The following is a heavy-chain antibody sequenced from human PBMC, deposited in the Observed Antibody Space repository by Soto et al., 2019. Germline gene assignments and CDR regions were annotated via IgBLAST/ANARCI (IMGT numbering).Heavy chain of an antibody. Sequence: QVQLQESGPGLVKPSDTLSLTCAVSGYSISSSNWWGWIRQPPGKGLEWIGYIYYRGSTDYNPSLKRRVTMAVDTSKNQFSRKLSSVTAVDTAVYYCARGVRLDAFDIWGQGTMVTVSS. J-gene: IGHJ3*02. CDR3: ARGVRLDAFDI. V-gene: IGHV4-28*03. D-gene: IGHD3-10*01. CDR2: IYYRGST. CDR1: GYSISSSNW.